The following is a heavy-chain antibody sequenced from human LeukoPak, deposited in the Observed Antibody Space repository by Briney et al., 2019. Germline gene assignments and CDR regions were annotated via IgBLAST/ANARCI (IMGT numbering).Heavy chain of an antibody. CDR3: ARVATQNWVDP. D-gene: IGHD2/OR15-2a*01. J-gene: IGHJ5*02. Sequence: SETLSLTCTVSGGSINTYYLSWIRQPAGKGLEWIGRIYGGGSITYNPSLQSRVTMSLDTPKNQVSLKLTSVTAADTAVYFCARVATQNWVDPWGQGTLVTVSS. CDR1: GGSINTYY. V-gene: IGHV4-4*07. CDR2: IYGGGSI.